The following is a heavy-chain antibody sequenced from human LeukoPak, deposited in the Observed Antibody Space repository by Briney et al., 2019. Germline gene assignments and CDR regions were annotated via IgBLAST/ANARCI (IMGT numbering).Heavy chain of an antibody. CDR3: ARVFGVRGVLSFDY. Sequence: GGSLRLSCAASGFTFSSYSMNWVRQAPGKGLEWVSSISSSSSYIYYADSVKGRFTISRDNAKNSLYLQMNSLRAEDTAVYYCARVFGVRGVLSFDYWGQGTLVTVSS. V-gene: IGHV3-21*01. CDR2: ISSSSSYI. J-gene: IGHJ4*02. CDR1: GFTFSSYS. D-gene: IGHD3-10*01.